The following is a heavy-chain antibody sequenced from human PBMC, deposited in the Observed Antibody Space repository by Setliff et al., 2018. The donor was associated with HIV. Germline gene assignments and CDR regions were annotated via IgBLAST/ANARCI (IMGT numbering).Heavy chain of an antibody. Sequence: GASVKVSCKASGYTFTNYAIHWVRQAPGLGLEWMGWINDGNGNTKYSQNFQGRVTITRDTSSTTPYMELSGLKSEDTAVYYCARIFLRGLQYGGLDIWGQGTLVTVSS. V-gene: IGHV1-3*01. CDR1: GYTFTNYA. CDR3: ARIFLRGLQYGGLDI. D-gene: IGHD4-4*01. CDR2: INDGNGNT. J-gene: IGHJ3*02.